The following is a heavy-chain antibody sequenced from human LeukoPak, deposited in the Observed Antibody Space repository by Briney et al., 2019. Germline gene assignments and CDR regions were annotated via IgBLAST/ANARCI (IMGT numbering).Heavy chain of an antibody. Sequence: GGSLRLSCAASGFTFSSYWMNWVRQAPGKGLEWVSYISSSSSMICYADSVKGRFTISRDNAKNSLYLQMNSLRAEDTAVYYCARIMTTVTTVEYWGQGTLVTVSS. CDR3: ARIMTTVTTVEY. J-gene: IGHJ4*02. D-gene: IGHD4-17*01. V-gene: IGHV3-48*01. CDR2: ISSSSSMI. CDR1: GFTFSSYW.